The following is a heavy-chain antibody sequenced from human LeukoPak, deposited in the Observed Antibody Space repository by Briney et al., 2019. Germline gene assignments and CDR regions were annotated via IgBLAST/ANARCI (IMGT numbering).Heavy chain of an antibody. V-gene: IGHV3-21*01. D-gene: IGHD4-23*01. CDR1: GFTFSSYS. Sequence: TGGSLRLSCAASGFTFSSYSMNWVRQAPGKGLEWVSSISSSSYIYYADSVKGRFTISRDNAKNSLYLQMNSLRAEDTAVYYCAREALDYGGNSGKGYYYYMDVWGKGTTVTVSS. CDR3: AREALDYGGNSGKGYYYYMDV. J-gene: IGHJ6*03. CDR2: ISSSSYI.